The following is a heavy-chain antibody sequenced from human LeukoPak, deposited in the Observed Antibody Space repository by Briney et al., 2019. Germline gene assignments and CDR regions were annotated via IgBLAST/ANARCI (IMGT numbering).Heavy chain of an antibody. D-gene: IGHD4-17*01. CDR3: ARGMRTTVTNLYFDY. V-gene: IGHV3-53*01. CDR2: IYSGGST. Sequence: GGSLRLSCAASGFTFSSYAMHWVRQAPGKGLEWVSVIYSGGSTYYADSVKGRFTISRDNSKNTLYLQMNSLRAEDTAVYYCARGMRTTVTNLYFDYWGQGTLVTVSS. J-gene: IGHJ4*02. CDR1: GFTFSSYA.